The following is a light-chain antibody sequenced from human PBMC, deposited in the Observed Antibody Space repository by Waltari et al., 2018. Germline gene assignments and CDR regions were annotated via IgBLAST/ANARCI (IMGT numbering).Light chain of an antibody. CDR1: KSIGTF. V-gene: IGKV3-20*01. J-gene: IGKJ1*01. Sequence: EIVLTQSPGTLSLSPGERVTLSCRASKSIGTFLAWYQLKPGQPPRLLIYGAAIRAAGIPDRVSGSGSGTDFSLTISRLEPEDFAVYYCQHYVRLPVTFGQGTKVQIK. CDR2: GAA. CDR3: QHYVRLPVT.